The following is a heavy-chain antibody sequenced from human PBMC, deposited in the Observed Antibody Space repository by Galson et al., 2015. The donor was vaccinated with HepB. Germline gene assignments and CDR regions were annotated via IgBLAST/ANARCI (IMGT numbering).Heavy chain of an antibody. CDR3: AKGVDYFDSRGYYNGYFDY. CDR1: GFTFSSYA. J-gene: IGHJ4*02. D-gene: IGHD3-22*01. Sequence: SLRLSCAASGFTFSSYAMHWVRQAPGKGLEWVAGISYNGNKRYYADSVKGRFTISRDNSKNTLNLQMNSLRAEDTAVYYCAKGVDYFDSRGYYNGYFDYWGQGTLVTVSS. V-gene: IGHV3-30*18. CDR2: ISYNGNKR.